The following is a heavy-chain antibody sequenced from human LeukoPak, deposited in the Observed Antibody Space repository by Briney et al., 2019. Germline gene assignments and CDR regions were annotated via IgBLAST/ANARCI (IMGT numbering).Heavy chain of an antibody. CDR1: GYTFTGYY. CDR2: IHPNSGGT. D-gene: IGHD2-2*01. V-gene: IGHV1-2*02. J-gene: IGHJ4*02. Sequence: ASVTLSFKASGYTFTGYYMHWVRQPPGHGLEWMGWIHPNSGGTNYTKKCQGKVTTTKDPAISTAYTELSRLRSDDTAVYYCARRMEYCSSNSCPEMEYYFDYWGQGTLVTVSS. CDR3: ARRMEYCSSNSCPEMEYYFDY.